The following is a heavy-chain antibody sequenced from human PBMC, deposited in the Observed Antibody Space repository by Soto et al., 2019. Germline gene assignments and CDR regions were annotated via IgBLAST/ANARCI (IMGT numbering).Heavy chain of an antibody. Sequence: SVKVSCKASGGTFSSYAISWVRQAPGQGLEWMGGIIPIFGTANYAQKFQGRVTITADESTSTAYMELSSLRSEDTAVYYCVRECRSSSRNDFDYWGQGTLVTVSS. CDR1: GGTFSSYA. V-gene: IGHV1-69*13. CDR2: IIPIFGTA. J-gene: IGHJ4*02. CDR3: VRECRSSSRNDFDY. D-gene: IGHD2-2*01.